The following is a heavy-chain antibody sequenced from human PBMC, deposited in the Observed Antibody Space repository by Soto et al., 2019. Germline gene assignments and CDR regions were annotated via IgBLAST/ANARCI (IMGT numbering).Heavy chain of an antibody. V-gene: IGHV4-39*01. D-gene: IGHD3-3*02. CDR3: ARPLQLAVSGFDP. CDR2: VHYRANS. Sequence: SETLSLTCAVSGDSISSSSYYWAWIRQPPGKGLEWIGSVHYRANSYYSPSLKSRITISVDTSKNQISLRLSSVTAADTAVYYCARPLQLAVSGFDPWGQGTLVTVSS. J-gene: IGHJ5*02. CDR1: GDSISSSSYY.